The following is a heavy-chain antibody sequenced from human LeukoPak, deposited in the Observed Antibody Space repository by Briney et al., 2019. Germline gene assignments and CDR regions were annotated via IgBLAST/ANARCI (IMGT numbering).Heavy chain of an antibody. Sequence: GGSLKLSCAASGFTFSGSAMHWVRQASGKGLEWVGRIRSKANSYATAYAASVKGRFTISRDNSKNTLYLQMNSLRAEDTAIYYCAKRLSGGSGWYYFDYWGQGTLVTVSS. CDR3: AKRLSGGSGWYYFDY. CDR1: GFTFSGSA. V-gene: IGHV3-73*01. CDR2: IRSKANSYAT. D-gene: IGHD6-19*01. J-gene: IGHJ4*02.